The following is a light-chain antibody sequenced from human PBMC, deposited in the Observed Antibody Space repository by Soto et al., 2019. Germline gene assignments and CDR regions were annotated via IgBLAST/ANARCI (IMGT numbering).Light chain of an antibody. J-gene: IGLJ3*02. CDR3: SSYAGSNNLV. V-gene: IGLV2-8*01. Sequence: QSALTQPPSASGSPGQSVTISCTGTSSDVGGYNYVSWYQQHPGKAPKLMIYEVSKRPSGVPDRFSGSKSGNTASLTVPGLHAEDEADYYCSSYAGSNNLVFGGGTKVTVL. CDR1: SSDVGGYNY. CDR2: EVS.